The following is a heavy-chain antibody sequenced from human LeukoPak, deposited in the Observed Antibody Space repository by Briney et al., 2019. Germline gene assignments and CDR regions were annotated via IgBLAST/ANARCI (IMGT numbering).Heavy chain of an antibody. D-gene: IGHD3-22*01. V-gene: IGHV4-39*07. CDR3: ARCPLYYDSSGYYPNWFDP. CDR2: IYYSGST. CDR1: GGSISSSSYY. J-gene: IGHJ5*02. Sequence: SETLSLTCTVSGGSISSSSYYWGWIRQPPGEGLEWIGSIYYSGSTYYNPSLKSRVTISVDTSKNQFSLKLSSVTAADTAVYYCARCPLYYDSSGYYPNWFDPWGQGTLVTVSS.